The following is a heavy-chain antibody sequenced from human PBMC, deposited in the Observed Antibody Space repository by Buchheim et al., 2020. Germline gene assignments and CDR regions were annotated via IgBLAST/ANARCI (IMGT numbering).Heavy chain of an antibody. CDR3: AKLGGNHYGSGGFDP. J-gene: IGHJ5*02. CDR2: ISHAGFT. V-gene: IGHV4-34*02. D-gene: IGHD3-10*01. CDR1: GGSSSVYY. Sequence: QEQVQQWGAGLLKPSETLSLTCAVYGGSSSVYYWNWIRQSPGKGLEWIGAISHAGFTNYNPSLKNRAILSLDTSRNQISLCLTSVTAADMAIYYCAKLGGNHYGSGGFDPWGQGTL.